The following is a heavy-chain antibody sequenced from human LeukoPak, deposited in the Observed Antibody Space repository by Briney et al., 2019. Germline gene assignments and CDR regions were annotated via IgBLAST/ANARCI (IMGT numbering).Heavy chain of an antibody. D-gene: IGHD2-2*02. CDR2: MNPNSGNT. CDR3: ARRLSHCSSTSCYNWFDP. Sequence: EASVKVSCKASGYTFTSYDINWVRQATGQGLEWMGWMNPNSGNTGYAQKFQGRVTMTRNTSISTAYMELSSLRSEDTAVYYCARRLSHCSSTSCYNWFDPWGQGTLVTVSS. CDR1: GYTFTSYD. J-gene: IGHJ5*02. V-gene: IGHV1-8*01.